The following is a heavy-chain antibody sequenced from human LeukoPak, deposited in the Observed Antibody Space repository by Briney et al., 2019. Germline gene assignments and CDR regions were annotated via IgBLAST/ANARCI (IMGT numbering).Heavy chain of an antibody. V-gene: IGHV3-48*01. CDR3: ARDLIPTRDIVVVVAATGAFDI. J-gene: IGHJ3*02. Sequence: PGGSLRLSCAASGFTFSSYSMNWVRQAPGKGLEWVSYISSSSSTIYYADSAKGRFTISRDNAKNSLYLQMNSLRAEDTAVYYCARDLIPTRDIVVVVAATGAFDIWGQGTMVTVSS. CDR1: GFTFSSYS. D-gene: IGHD2-15*01. CDR2: ISSSSSTI.